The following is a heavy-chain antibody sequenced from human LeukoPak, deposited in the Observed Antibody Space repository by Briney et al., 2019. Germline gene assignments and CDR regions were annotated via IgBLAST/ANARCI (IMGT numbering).Heavy chain of an antibody. V-gene: IGHV4-61*02. CDR1: GGSFSSGSYY. CDR2: IYTSGST. D-gene: IGHD6-19*01. J-gene: IGHJ5*02. CDR3: ARDLTAYSSGWYLGWFDP. Sequence: SETLSLTCAVYGGSFSSGSYYWSWIRQPAGKGLEWIGRIYTSGSTNYNPSLKSRVTISVDTSKNQFSLKLSSVTAADTAVYYCARDLTAYSSGWYLGWFDPWGQGTLVTVSS.